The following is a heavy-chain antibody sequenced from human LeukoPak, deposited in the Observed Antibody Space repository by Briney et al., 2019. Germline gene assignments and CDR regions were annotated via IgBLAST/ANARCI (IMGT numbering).Heavy chain of an antibody. CDR3: TNSDDYGDY. Sequence: GTSLRLSCAASGFIFGDYAMHWVRQAPGKGLEWVAAIAFDDTDRYYIDSVKGRFTISRDDSKNTLYLHMTSLRAEDTAVYYCTNSDDYGDYWGQGTLVTVSS. CDR2: IAFDDTDR. V-gene: IGHV3-30*04. CDR1: GFIFGDYA. J-gene: IGHJ4*02.